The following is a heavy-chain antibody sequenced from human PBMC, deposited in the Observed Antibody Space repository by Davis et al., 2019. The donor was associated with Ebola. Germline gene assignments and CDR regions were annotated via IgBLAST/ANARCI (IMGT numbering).Heavy chain of an antibody. CDR2: IYYSGST. Sequence: MPSETLSLTCTVSGGSISSGGYYWSWIRQHPGKGLEWIGYIYYSGSTYYNPSLKSRVTISVDTSKNQFSLKLSSVTAADTAVYYCASQSSTSWSFDPWGQGTLVTVSS. V-gene: IGHV4-31*03. CDR3: ASQSSTSWSFDP. CDR1: GGSISSGGYY. D-gene: IGHD2-2*01. J-gene: IGHJ5*02.